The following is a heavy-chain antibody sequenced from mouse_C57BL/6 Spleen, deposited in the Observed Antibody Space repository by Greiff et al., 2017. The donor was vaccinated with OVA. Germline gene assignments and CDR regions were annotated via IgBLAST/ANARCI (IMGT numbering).Heavy chain of an antibody. J-gene: IGHJ3*01. V-gene: IGHV2-4*01. D-gene: IGHD2-4*01. CDR3: AKGDYDYPAWVAY. Sequence: VQLQQSGPGLVQPSQSLSITCTVSGFSLTSYGVHWVRQPPGKGLEWLGVIWSGGSTDYNAAFISRLSISKDNSKSQVFFKMNSLQADDTAIYYCAKGDYDYPAWVAYWGQGTLVTVSA. CDR1: GFSLTSYG. CDR2: IWSGGST.